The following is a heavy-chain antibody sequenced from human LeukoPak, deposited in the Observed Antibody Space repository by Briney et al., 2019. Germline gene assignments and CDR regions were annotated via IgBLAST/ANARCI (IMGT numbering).Heavy chain of an antibody. V-gene: IGHV4-31*03. D-gene: IGHD5-18*01. CDR3: ARGPGYSSLY. Sequence: SETLSLTCTVSGGSITRGGYYWSWIRQHPGKGLEWIGYISYTGASDSGTASYNAALKSRVSISLDASENQFSLQLTSLTAADTAVYYCARGPGYSSLYWGQGTLVTVSS. CDR1: GGSITRGGYY. CDR2: ISYTGASDSGTA. J-gene: IGHJ4*02.